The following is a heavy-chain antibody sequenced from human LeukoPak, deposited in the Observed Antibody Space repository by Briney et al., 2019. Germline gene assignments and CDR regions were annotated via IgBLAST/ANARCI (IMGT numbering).Heavy chain of an antibody. J-gene: IGHJ6*02. CDR1: GFTFSSYS. Sequence: GGSLRLSCAASGFTFSSYSWNWVRQAPGKGLEWVANIKQDGSEKYYVDSVKGRFTISRDNAKNSLYLQMNSLRAEDTAVYYCARDLPLDDFWSGLYYYYYGMEVYGQGTTVTVSS. CDR3: ARDLPLDDFWSGLYYYYYGMEV. V-gene: IGHV3-7*05. D-gene: IGHD3-3*01. CDR2: IKQDGSEK.